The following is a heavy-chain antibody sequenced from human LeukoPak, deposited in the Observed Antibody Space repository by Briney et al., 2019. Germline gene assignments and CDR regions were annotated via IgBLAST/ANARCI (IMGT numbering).Heavy chain of an antibody. J-gene: IGHJ4*02. Sequence: ASVKVSCKASGYTFGTYGISWVRQAPGQGLEWMGWISVYNGNTNYAPKLQGRVTMTTDTSTSTAYMELRSLRSDDTAVYYCARDIHYYDNTDPKYHFDYWGQGTLVTVSS. CDR1: GYTFGTYG. D-gene: IGHD3-22*01. CDR3: ARDIHYYDNTDPKYHFDY. CDR2: ISVYNGNT. V-gene: IGHV1-18*01.